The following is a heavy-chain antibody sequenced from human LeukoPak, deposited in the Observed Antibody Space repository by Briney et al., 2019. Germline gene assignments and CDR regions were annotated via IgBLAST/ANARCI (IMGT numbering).Heavy chain of an antibody. CDR1: GLTFIDAY. CDR3: TTSSWGNPVS. D-gene: IGHD3-16*01. Sequence: PGGSLRLSCAVSGLTFIDAYMTWVRQAPGRALEWVGLIKSTPDGGTTHYAAPVRGRFTVSRDDSKNTLFLQMNCLKTEDTAVYYCTTSSWGNPVSWGQGTLVTVSS. J-gene: IGHJ5*02. V-gene: IGHV3-15*01. CDR2: IKSTPDGGTT.